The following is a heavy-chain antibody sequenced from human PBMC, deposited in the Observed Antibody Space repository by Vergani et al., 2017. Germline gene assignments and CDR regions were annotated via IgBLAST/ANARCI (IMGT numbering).Heavy chain of an antibody. CDR2: ISGSGGST. J-gene: IGHJ4*02. Sequence: EVQLLESGGGLVQPGGSLRLSCAASGFTFSSYAMSWVRKAPGKGLEWVSAISGSGGSTYYAASVKGRFTISRDNSKNTLYLQMNSLRAEDTAVYYCAKSLRKTYDYVWGSSDYWGQGTLVTVSS. CDR1: GFTFSSYA. CDR3: AKSLRKTYDYVWGSSDY. V-gene: IGHV3-23*01. D-gene: IGHD3-16*01.